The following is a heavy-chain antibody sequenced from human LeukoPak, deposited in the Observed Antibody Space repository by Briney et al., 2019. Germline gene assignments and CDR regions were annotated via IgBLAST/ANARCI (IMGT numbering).Heavy chain of an antibody. J-gene: IGHJ6*02. CDR3: ARAPRGYDFWSGYYKNYYYYGMDV. CDR2: ISGSGGST. CDR1: GFTFSSYA. Sequence: PGGSLRLSCAASGFTFSSYAMSWVRQAPGKGLEWVSAISGSGGSTYYADSVKGRFTISRDNSKNTLYLQMNSLRAEDTAVYYCARAPRGYDFWSGYYKNYYYYGMDVWGQGTTVTVSS. D-gene: IGHD3-3*01. V-gene: IGHV3-23*01.